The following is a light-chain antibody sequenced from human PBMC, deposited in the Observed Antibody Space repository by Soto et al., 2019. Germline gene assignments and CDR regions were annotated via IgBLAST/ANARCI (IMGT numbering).Light chain of an antibody. Sequence: DIVMTQSPDSLAVSLGERATINCKSSQSVLYSSNNKNYLAWYQQRPRQPPKLLIYWASTRESGVPDRFNGSGSGTDFTLTVNSLQAEDVAVYYCQQYYSSPYTFGQGTKLEIK. CDR3: QQYYSSPYT. V-gene: IGKV4-1*01. J-gene: IGKJ2*01. CDR2: WAS. CDR1: QSVLYSSNNKNY.